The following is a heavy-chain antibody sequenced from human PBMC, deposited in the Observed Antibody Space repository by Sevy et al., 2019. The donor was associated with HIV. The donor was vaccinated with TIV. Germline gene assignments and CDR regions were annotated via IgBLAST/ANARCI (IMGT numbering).Heavy chain of an antibody. CDR1: GFTFSSYA. D-gene: IGHD5-18*01. CDR2: ITYNGSKK. CDR3: ARDPRLHGYAYNREVDY. Sequence: GGSLRLSCAASGFTFSSYAMHWVRQAPGKGLEWVAVITYNGSKKFYADSVKGRFIISRDISKNKPYLQMNSLRHEDTAVYYGARDPRLHGYAYNREVDYWGQGTLVTVSS. J-gene: IGHJ4*02. V-gene: IGHV3-30-3*01.